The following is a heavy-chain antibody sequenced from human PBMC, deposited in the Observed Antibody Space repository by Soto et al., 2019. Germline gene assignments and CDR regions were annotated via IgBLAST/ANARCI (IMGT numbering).Heavy chain of an antibody. CDR2: ISYDGSNK. CDR1: GFTFSSYG. Sequence: GGSLRLSCAASGFTFSSYGMHWVRQAPGKGLEWVAVISYDGSNKYYADSVKGRFTISRDNSKNTLYLQMNSLRAEDTAVYYCAKGIIGYSYGYQSGMDVWGQGTTVTVSS. D-gene: IGHD5-18*01. V-gene: IGHV3-30*18. CDR3: AKGIIGYSYGYQSGMDV. J-gene: IGHJ6*02.